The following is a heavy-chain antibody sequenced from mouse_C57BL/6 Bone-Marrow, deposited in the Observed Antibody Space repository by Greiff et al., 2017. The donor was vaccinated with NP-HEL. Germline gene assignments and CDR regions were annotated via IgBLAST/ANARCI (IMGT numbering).Heavy chain of an antibody. Sequence: VQLQQSGAELVRPGSSVKLSCKASGYTFTSYWMDWVKQRPGQGLEWIGNIYPSDSETHYNQKFKDKATLTVDKSSSTAYMQLSSLTSEDSAVYYCARWTNWDGWWYFDVWGTGTTVTVSS. D-gene: IGHD4-1*01. CDR1: GYTFTSYW. J-gene: IGHJ1*03. CDR3: ARWTNWDGWWYFDV. V-gene: IGHV1-61*01. CDR2: IYPSDSET.